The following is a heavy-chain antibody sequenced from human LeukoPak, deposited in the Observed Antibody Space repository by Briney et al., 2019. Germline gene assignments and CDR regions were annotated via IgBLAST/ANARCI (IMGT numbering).Heavy chain of an antibody. CDR1: GFTFNGYA. CDR3: AKGSRGNYDY. J-gene: IGHJ4*02. D-gene: IGHD1-26*01. CDR2: IIDSGIST. Sequence: PGGSLRLSCAGSGFTFNGYAMTWVRQAPEKGLEWVSSIIDSGISTYYGDSVKGRFTISRDNSKNTLYLQMNSLRAEDTAIYYCAKGSRGNYDYWGQGTLVTVSS. V-gene: IGHV3-23*01.